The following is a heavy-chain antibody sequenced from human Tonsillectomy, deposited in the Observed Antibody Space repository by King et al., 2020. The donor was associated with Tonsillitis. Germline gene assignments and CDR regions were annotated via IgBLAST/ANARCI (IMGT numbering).Heavy chain of an antibody. J-gene: IGHJ3*02. Sequence: VQLVESGAEVKKPGASVKVSCQASGYTFTSYAINWVRQAPGQGLEWMGWISPYNGNANYAQKLQGRVTMNTDTSTNTAYMELRSLRSDDTAVYYCTRADDSSGYYNAFDIWGQGTVVTVSS. CDR1: GYTFTSYA. V-gene: IGHV1-18*04. CDR3: TRADDSSGYYNAFDI. D-gene: IGHD3-22*01. CDR2: ISPYNGNA.